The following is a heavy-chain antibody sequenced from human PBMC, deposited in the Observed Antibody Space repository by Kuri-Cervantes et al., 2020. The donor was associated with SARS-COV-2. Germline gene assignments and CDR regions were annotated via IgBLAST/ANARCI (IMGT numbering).Heavy chain of an antibody. CDR1: GFTFSDAW. J-gene: IGHJ4*02. D-gene: IGHD7-27*01. Sequence: GESLKISCVASGFTFSDAWMSWVRQTPGKGLEWVAFIRYDGSNKYYADSVKGRFTISRDNSKNSLYLQMNSLRSEDTALYYCAKEWPTGDGLGFDYWGQGTLVTVSS. V-gene: IGHV3-30*02. CDR3: AKEWPTGDGLGFDY. CDR2: IRYDGSNK.